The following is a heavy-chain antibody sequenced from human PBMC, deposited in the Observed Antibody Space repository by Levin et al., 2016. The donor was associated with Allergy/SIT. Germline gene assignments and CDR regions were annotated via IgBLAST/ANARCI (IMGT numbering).Heavy chain of an antibody. CDR3: ARTAPVHDQIDAFDI. J-gene: IGHJ3*02. CDR2: ISSSSSTI. D-gene: IGHD1-1*01. CDR1: GFTFSSYS. V-gene: IGHV3-48*01. Sequence: GESLKISCAASGFTFSSYSVNWVRQAPGKGLEWVSYISSSSSTIYYADSVKGRFTISRDNAKNSLYLQMNSLRAEDTAVYYCARTAPVHDQIDAFDIWGQGTMVTVSS.